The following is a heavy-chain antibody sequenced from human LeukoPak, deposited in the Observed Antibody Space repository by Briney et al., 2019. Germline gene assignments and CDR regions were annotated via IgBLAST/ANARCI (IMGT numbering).Heavy chain of an antibody. CDR2: IYYSGST. V-gene: IGHV4-30-4*01. CDR3: AREALQDAFDI. CDR1: GGSISSGDYS. D-gene: IGHD3-16*02. J-gene: IGHJ3*02. Sequence: SQTLSLTCTVSGGSISSGDYSWSWIRQPPGKGLEWIGYIYYSGSTYYNPSLKSRVTISVDTSKNQFSLKLSSVTAADTAVYYCAREALQDAFDIWGQGTMVTVSS.